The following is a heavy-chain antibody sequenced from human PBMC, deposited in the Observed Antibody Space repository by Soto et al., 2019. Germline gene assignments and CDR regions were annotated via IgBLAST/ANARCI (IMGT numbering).Heavy chain of an antibody. CDR3: TTGGDASKTGY. CDR2: VNPILSMS. V-gene: IGHV1-69*02. D-gene: IGHD1-1*01. Sequence: GASVKVSCKASGDTFSVYTIYWVRQAPGLGLEWMGRVNPILSMSNYAQKFQGRVTMTADKSTSTAYMELRSLRSEDTAVYYCTTGGDASKTGYWGQGTLVTVSS. CDR1: GDTFSVYT. J-gene: IGHJ4*02.